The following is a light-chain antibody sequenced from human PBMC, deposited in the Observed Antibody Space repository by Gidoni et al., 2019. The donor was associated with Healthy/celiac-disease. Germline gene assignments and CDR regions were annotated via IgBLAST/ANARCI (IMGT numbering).Light chain of an antibody. J-gene: IGLJ2*01. Sequence: QSVLSTTPSASGTPGQRVTISCSGSSSSIGSNYVYWYQQLPGTAPKLLIYRNNQRPSGVPDRFSGSKSGTSASLAISGLRSEDEADYYCAAWDDSLSAVVFGGGTKLTVL. CDR2: RNN. CDR1: SSSIGSNY. CDR3: AAWDDSLSAVV. V-gene: IGLV1-47*01.